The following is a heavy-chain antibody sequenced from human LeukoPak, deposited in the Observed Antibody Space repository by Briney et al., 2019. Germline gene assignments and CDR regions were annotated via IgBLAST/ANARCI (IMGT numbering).Heavy chain of an antibody. Sequence: PGGSLRLSCAASGFTVSSNYVSWVRQAPGKGLEWVSVIYSGGSTYYADSVKGRFTISRDNSKNTLYPQMNSLRAEDTAVYYCARRYSYGYGIDYWGQGTLVTVSS. CDR3: ARRYSYGYGIDY. CDR1: GFTVSSNY. J-gene: IGHJ4*02. V-gene: IGHV3-53*01. D-gene: IGHD5-18*01. CDR2: IYSGGST.